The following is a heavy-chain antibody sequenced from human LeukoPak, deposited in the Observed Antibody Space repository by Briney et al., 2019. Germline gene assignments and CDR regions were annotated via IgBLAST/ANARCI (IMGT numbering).Heavy chain of an antibody. Sequence: GGSLRLSCAASGFSFDTYGMLWVRHAPGKGREWVAVIAYDGSNKYHADSVKGRFTISRDNSKSTLYLQMNSLRGEDTAIYYCAKEKAIGTINYGLDVWGPGTTVTVSS. V-gene: IGHV3-30*18. CDR3: AKEKAIGTINYGLDV. D-gene: IGHD1-1*01. J-gene: IGHJ6*02. CDR1: GFSFDTYG. CDR2: IAYDGSNK.